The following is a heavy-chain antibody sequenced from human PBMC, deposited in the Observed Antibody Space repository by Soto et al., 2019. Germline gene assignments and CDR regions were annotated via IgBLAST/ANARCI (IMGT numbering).Heavy chain of an antibody. CDR3: AEDRLRGRFGESSFDI. Sequence: EVQLVESGGGLVQPGRSLRLSCAASGFTFDDYAMHWVRQVPGKGLEWVSGISWNTFTIGYADSVKGRFTISRDNAKNSLFLLMHSLRPEDTALYYCAEDRLRGRFGESSFDIWGQGTMVTVSS. V-gene: IGHV3-9*01. CDR2: ISWNTFTI. D-gene: IGHD3-10*01. J-gene: IGHJ3*02. CDR1: GFTFDDYA.